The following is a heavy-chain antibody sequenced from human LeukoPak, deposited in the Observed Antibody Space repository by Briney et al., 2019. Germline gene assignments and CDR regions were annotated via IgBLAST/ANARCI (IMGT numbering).Heavy chain of an antibody. V-gene: IGHV3-30*18. J-gene: IGHJ6*02. CDR1: GFTFSDYG. CDR2: FSYDGSKR. CDR3: AKDAYERDDYGDHLRDFVDV. D-gene: IGHD4-17*01. Sequence: GGSLRLSCAASGFTFSDYGIHWVRQAPGKGLEWVSEFSYDGSKRHYADSVKGRFTISRDNSKNTVYLQMNSLRAEDTAVYYCAKDAYERDDYGDHLRDFVDVWGQGTTVTVSS.